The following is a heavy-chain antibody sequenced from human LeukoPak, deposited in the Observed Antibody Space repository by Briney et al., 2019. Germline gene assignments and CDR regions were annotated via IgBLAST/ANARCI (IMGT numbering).Heavy chain of an antibody. CDR1: GFTVSSNY. D-gene: IGHD6-6*01. J-gene: IGHJ6*02. V-gene: IGHV3-53*04. CDR2: IYSGGST. CDR3: ARPEYSSSSDYYYYGMDV. Sequence: GGSLRLSCAASGFTVSSNYMSWVRQAPGKGLEWVPVIYSGGSTYYADSVKGRFTISRHNSKNTLYLQMNSLRAEDTAVYYCARPEYSSSSDYYYYGMDVWGQGTTVTVSS.